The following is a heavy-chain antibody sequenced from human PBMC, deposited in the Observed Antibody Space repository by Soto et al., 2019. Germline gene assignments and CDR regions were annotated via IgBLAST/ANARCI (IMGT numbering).Heavy chain of an antibody. CDR3: TANYGSGSYFAY. CDR1: GFTFSNAW. J-gene: IGHJ4*02. V-gene: IGHV3-15*07. CDR2: IKSKTDGGTT. Sequence: SLRLSCAASGFTFSNAWMNWVRQAPGKGLEWVGRIKSKTDGGTTDYAAPVKGRFTISRDDSKNTLYLQMNSLKTEDTAVYYCTANYGSGSYFAYWGQGTLVTVAS. D-gene: IGHD3-10*01.